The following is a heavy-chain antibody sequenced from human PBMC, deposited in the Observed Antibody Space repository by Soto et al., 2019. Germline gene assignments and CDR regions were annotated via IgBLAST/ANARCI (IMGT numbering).Heavy chain of an antibody. J-gene: IGHJ6*02. D-gene: IGHD2-8*01. CDR3: ARDGEHCTNGVCYADYYYGMDV. CDR2: ISYDGSNK. Sequence: GGSLRLSCAASGFTFSSYAMHWVRQAPGKGLEWVAVISYDGSNKYYADSVKGRFTISRDNSKNTLYLQMNSLRAEDTAVYYCARDGEHCTNGVCYADYYYGMDVWGQGTTVTV. CDR1: GFTFSSYA. V-gene: IGHV3-30-3*01.